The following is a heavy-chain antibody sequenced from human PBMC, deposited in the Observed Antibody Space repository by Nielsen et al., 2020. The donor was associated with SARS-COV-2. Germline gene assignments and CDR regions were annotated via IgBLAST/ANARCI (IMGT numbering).Heavy chain of an antibody. V-gene: IGHV3-23*01. CDR1: GFTFSDYY. CDR3: AKVGAYYYGSGSYLTKRFAY. Sequence: GESLKISCAASGFTFSDYYMSWIRQAPGKGLEWVSAISGSGGSTYYADSVKGRFTISRDNSKNTLYLQMNSLRAEDTAAYYCAKVGAYYYGSGSYLTKRFAYWGQGTLVTVSS. CDR2: ISGSGGST. J-gene: IGHJ4*02. D-gene: IGHD3-10*01.